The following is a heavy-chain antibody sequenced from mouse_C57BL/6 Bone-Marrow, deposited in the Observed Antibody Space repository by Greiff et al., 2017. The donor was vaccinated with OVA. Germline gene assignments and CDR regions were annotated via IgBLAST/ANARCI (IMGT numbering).Heavy chain of an antibody. Sequence: QVQLQQPGAELVKPGASVKMSCKASGYTFTSYWITWVKQRPGQGLEWIGDIYPGSGSTNYNEKFKSKATLTVVTSSSTAYMQLSSLTSEDSAVYYCATRAFDYWGQGTTLTVSS. J-gene: IGHJ2*01. CDR1: GYTFTSYW. D-gene: IGHD3-1*01. V-gene: IGHV1-55*01. CDR3: ATRAFDY. CDR2: IYPGSGST.